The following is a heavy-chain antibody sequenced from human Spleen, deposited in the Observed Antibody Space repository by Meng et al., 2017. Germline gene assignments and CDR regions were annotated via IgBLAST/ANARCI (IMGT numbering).Heavy chain of an antibody. Sequence: QVQLQESGPGLVKPSQTLSLTCIVSGASISRIGYYWSWIRQHPGKGLEWVGYIYYTGNTDYNPSLNSRLTISVDMSKNQFSLKLSSVTAADTAVYYCARVLRSTRHFDYWGQGALVTVSS. CDR3: ARVLRSTRHFDY. J-gene: IGHJ4*02. CDR2: IYYTGNT. V-gene: IGHV4-31*03. CDR1: GASISRIGYY.